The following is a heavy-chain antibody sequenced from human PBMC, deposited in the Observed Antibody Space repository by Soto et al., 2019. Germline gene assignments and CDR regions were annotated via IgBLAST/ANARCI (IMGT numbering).Heavy chain of an antibody. CDR2: ISAYNGNT. CDR1: VYTLTSYG. D-gene: IGHD1-26*01. Sequence: GASVKFSFGASVYTLTSYGISWVRHAPRQGLEWMGWISAYNGNTNYAQKLQGRVTMTTDTSTSTAYMELRSLRSDDTDVYYCERVTREWEPLLVDFDYWGQGTLVTVSS. J-gene: IGHJ4*02. CDR3: ERVTREWEPLLVDFDY. V-gene: IGHV1-18*04.